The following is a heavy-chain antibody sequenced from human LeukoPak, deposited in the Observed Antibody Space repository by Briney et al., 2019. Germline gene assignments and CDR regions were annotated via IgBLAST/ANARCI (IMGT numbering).Heavy chain of an antibody. J-gene: IGHJ4*02. CDR1: GFTFGKYW. D-gene: IGHD3-3*01. CDR2: IKLDGSEK. Sequence: GGSLRLSCVASGFTFGKYWMSWVRQALGKGLEWVANIKLDGSEKNYVDSVKGRFTISRDNTKNSLHLQMNSLRVEDTAVFYCARDQYDTWSRRGNFDSWGQGTLVTVSS. CDR3: ARDQYDTWSRRGNFDS. V-gene: IGHV3-7*03.